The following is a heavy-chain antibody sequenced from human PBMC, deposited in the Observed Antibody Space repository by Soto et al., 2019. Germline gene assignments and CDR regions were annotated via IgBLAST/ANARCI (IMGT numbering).Heavy chain of an antibody. Sequence: GGSLRLSCAASGFTFSSYAMSWVRQAPGKGLEWVSAISGSGGSTYYADSVKGRFTISRDNSKNTLYLQMNSLRAEDTAVYYCAKVAYDFWSGYFASYYYYYMDVWGKGTTVTVSS. J-gene: IGHJ6*03. D-gene: IGHD3-3*01. CDR1: GFTFSSYA. V-gene: IGHV3-23*01. CDR3: AKVAYDFWSGYFASYYYYYMDV. CDR2: ISGSGGST.